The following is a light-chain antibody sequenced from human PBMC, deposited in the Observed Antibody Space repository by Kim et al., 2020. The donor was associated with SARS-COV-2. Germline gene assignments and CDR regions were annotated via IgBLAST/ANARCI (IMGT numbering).Light chain of an antibody. Sequence: DIQMTQSPSSLSASVGDRVTITCWASQGITTSLAWFQQKPGKAPKSLIYAASNLQSGVPSKFSGSGSGTDFTLTINTLQPEDFATYYCQQYYNYPLTFGGGTKVDIK. CDR3: QQYYNYPLT. V-gene: IGKV1-16*02. CDR2: AAS. CDR1: QGITTS. J-gene: IGKJ4*01.